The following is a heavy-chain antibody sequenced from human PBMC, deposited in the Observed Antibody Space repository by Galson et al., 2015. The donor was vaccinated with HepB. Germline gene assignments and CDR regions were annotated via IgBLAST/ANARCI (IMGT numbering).Heavy chain of an antibody. J-gene: IGHJ4*02. Sequence: SLRLSCAASGFTFSGSAMHWVRQASGKGLEWVGRIRSKANSYATAYAASVKGRFTISRDDSKNTAYLQMNSLKTEDTAVYYCTRREGPWAAAPFDYWGQGTLVTVSS. V-gene: IGHV3-73*01. CDR1: GFTFSGSA. CDR3: TRREGPWAAAPFDY. D-gene: IGHD6-13*01. CDR2: IRSKANSYAT.